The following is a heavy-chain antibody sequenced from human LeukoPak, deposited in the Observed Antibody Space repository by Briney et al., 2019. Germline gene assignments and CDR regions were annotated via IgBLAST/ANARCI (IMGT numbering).Heavy chain of an antibody. J-gene: IGHJ4*02. Sequence: HPGGSLRLSCAASGXTFSNTWMYWVRQGPGKGLVWVSRIYNDETSATYAYSVKGRFTISRDNAKNTLYLQMDSLRVDDTAVYYCARGAPIDYWGQGTLVTVSS. CDR2: IYNDETSA. CDR1: GXTFSNTW. V-gene: IGHV3-74*01. CDR3: ARGAPIDY.